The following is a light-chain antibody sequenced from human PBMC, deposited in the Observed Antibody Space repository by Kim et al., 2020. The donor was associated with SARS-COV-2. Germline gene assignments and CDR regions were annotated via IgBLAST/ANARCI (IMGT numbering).Light chain of an antibody. J-gene: IGKJ4*01. Sequence: LSPGERAALSCRASQSVSKYLAWYQQKPGQAPILLIYDTSNRATGIPARFSGRGSGTDFTLTISSLEPEDFAVYYCQQRTTWPLTFGGGTKVDIK. V-gene: IGKV3-11*01. CDR3: QQRTTWPLT. CDR2: DTS. CDR1: QSVSKY.